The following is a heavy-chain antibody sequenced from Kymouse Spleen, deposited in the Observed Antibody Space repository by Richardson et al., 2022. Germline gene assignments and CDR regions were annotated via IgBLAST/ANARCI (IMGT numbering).Heavy chain of an antibody. V-gene: IGHV3-7*01. Sequence: EVQLVESGGGLVQPGGSLRLSCAASGFTFSSYWMSWVRQAPGKGLEWVANIKQDGSEKYYVDSVKGRFTISRDNAKNSLYLQMNSLRAEDTAVYYCARREVGATHYYYYGMDVWGQGTTVTVSS. D-gene: IGHD1-26*01. CDR1: GFTFSSYW. CDR3: ARREVGATHYYYYGMDV. J-gene: IGHJ6*02. CDR2: IKQDGSEK.